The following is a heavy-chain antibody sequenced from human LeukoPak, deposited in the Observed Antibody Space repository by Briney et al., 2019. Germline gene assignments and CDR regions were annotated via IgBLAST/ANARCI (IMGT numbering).Heavy chain of an antibody. J-gene: IGHJ4*02. CDR2: INPNSGGT. D-gene: IGHD2-15*01. CDR3: ARPYCSGGSCYGKYYFDY. V-gene: IGHV1-2*02. Sequence: ASLKVSCKASGYTFTGYYMHWVRQAPGQGLEWMGWINPNSGGTNYAQKFQGRVTMTRDTSISTAYMELSRLRSDDTAVYYCARPYCSGGSCYGKYYFDYRGQGTLVTVSS. CDR1: GYTFTGYY.